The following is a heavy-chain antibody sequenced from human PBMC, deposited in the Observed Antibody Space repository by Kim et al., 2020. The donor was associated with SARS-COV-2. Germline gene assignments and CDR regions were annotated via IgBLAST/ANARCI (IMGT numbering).Heavy chain of an antibody. CDR2: ISSSSSYI. CDR3: ARDFDNWNDGWYFDL. D-gene: IGHD1-1*01. CDR1: GFTFSSYS. J-gene: IGHJ2*01. Sequence: GGSLRLSCAASGFTFSSYSMNWVRQAPGKGLEWVSSISSSSSYIYYADSVKGRFTISRDNAKNSLYLQMNSLRAEDTAVYYCARDFDNWNDGWYFDLWGRGTLVTVSS. V-gene: IGHV3-21*01.